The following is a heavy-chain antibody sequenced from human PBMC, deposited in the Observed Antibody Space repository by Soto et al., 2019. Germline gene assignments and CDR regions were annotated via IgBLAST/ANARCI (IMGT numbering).Heavy chain of an antibody. J-gene: IGHJ6*03. CDR1: GFTFSSYS. D-gene: IGHD3-3*01. Sequence: EVQLVESGGGLVKPGGSLRLSCAASGFTFSSYSMNWVRQAPGKGLEWVSSISSSSSYIYYADSVKGRFTISRDNAKNSLYLQMNSLRAEDTAVYYCARDPIFGYYYMDVWGKGTTVTVSS. V-gene: IGHV3-21*01. CDR3: ARDPIFGYYYMDV. CDR2: ISSSSSYI.